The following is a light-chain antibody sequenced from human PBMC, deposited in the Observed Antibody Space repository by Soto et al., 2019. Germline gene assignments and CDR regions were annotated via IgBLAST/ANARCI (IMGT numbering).Light chain of an antibody. V-gene: IGKV1-39*01. CDR3: QQSYTALSIT. CDR2: AAS. CDR1: ESINRH. Sequence: DIQMTQSPSSLSASVGDRVTITCRASESINRHLNWYQQQPGKAPKLLIHAASSLQNGVPSRFXGGGSGTDFTLIITNLQPEDFATYYCQQSYTALSITFGQGTRLEIK. J-gene: IGKJ5*01.